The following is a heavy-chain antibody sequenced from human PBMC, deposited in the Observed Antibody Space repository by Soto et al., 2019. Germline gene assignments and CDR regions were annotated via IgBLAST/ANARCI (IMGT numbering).Heavy chain of an antibody. J-gene: IGHJ5*02. CDR3: ARNLGYCSGGSCYITDWFDP. Sequence: GGSLRLSCAASGFTFSDYYMSWIRQAPGKGLEWVSYISSSGSTIYYADSVKGRFTISRDNAKNSLYLQMNSLKAEDTAVYYCARNLGYCSGGSCYITDWFDPWGQGTLVTVSS. CDR1: GFTFSDYY. CDR2: ISSSGSTI. D-gene: IGHD2-15*01. V-gene: IGHV3-11*01.